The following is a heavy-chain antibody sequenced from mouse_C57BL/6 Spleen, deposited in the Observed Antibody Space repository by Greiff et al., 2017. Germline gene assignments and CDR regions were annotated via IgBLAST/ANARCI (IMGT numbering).Heavy chain of an antibody. CDR3: ASLGGNYYFDY. Sequence: VQLQQPGAELVRPGSSVKLSCKASGYTFTSYWMDWVKQRPGQGLEWIGNIYPSDSETHYNQKFKDKATLTVDKPSSTAYMQLSSLTSEDSAVYYCASLGGNYYFDYWGQGTTLTVSS. J-gene: IGHJ2*01. D-gene: IGHD2-1*01. CDR2: IYPSDSET. CDR1: GYTFTSYW. V-gene: IGHV1-61*01.